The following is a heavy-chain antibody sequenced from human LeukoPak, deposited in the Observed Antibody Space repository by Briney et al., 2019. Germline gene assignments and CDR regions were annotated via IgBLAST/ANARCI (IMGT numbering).Heavy chain of an antibody. D-gene: IGHD3-10*01. V-gene: IGHV1-8*01. CDR3: ARGTRITMVRGAIYYFDY. CDR1: GYTFTSYD. Sequence: GASVTVSCKACGYTFTSYDIKWVRQAAGQGLEGMGWMNPNRGNTGYAQKFQGRVTMPRNTSISTAYMELSSLRSEDTAVYYCARGTRITMVRGAIYYFDYWGQGTLVTVSS. CDR2: MNPNRGNT. J-gene: IGHJ4*02.